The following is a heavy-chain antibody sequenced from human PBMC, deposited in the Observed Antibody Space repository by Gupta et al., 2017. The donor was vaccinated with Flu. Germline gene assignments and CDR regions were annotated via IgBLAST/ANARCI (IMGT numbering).Heavy chain of an antibody. Sequence: KTSGYSFGIYYIHWVRQASGQRLEWMGIIDPGSGGTNYAQKFHGRLSVTRDTSTSTSYMELSSLRSEDTAVYSCAKDNGVVGSAWGNDFD. D-gene: IGHD3-3*01. CDR2: IDPGSGGT. CDR1: GYSFGIYY. J-gene: IGHJ4*01. CDR3: AKDNGVVGSAWGNDFD. V-gene: IGHV1-46*03.